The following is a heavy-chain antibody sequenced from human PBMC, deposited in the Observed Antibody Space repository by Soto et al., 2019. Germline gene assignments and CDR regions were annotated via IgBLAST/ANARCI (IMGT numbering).Heavy chain of an antibody. CDR1: RFTFGNYG. J-gene: IGHJ4*02. Sequence: PXGSLRISWTGSRFTFGNYGMHWVRQAPGKGLDWVASTSYDGNNKYYADSLKGRFTISRDNSKKMVYLQMTSLGPEDTAVYYCAKGGGSARDFDDWGQGALVTVSS. CDR3: AKGGGSARDFDD. D-gene: IGHD1-26*01. V-gene: IGHV3-30*18. CDR2: TSYDGNNK.